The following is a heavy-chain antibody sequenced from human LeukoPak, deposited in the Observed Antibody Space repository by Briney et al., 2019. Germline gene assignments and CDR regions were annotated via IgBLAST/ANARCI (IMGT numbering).Heavy chain of an antibody. CDR1: GFTFSSYG. CDR2: ISYDGSNK. Sequence: GGSLRLSCAAFGFTFSSYGMHWVRQAPGKGLEWVAVISYDGSNKYYADSVKGRFTISRDNSKNTLYLQMNSLRAEDTAVYYCAKDIGDIWFGELFGYWGQGTLVTVSS. D-gene: IGHD3-10*01. V-gene: IGHV3-30*18. CDR3: AKDIGDIWFGELFGY. J-gene: IGHJ4*02.